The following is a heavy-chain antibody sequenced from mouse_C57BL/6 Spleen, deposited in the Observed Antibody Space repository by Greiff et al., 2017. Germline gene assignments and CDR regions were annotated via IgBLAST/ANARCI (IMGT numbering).Heavy chain of an antibody. J-gene: IGHJ4*01. D-gene: IGHD2-4*01. V-gene: IGHV1-82*01. CDR2: IYPGDGDT. Sequence: VQLQESGPELVKPGASVKISCKASGYAFSSSWMNWVKQRPGKGLEWIGRIYPGDGDTNYNGKFKGKATLTADKSSSTAYVQLSSLTSEDAAVYFCARQIYYDYGYAMDYWGQGTSVTGSS. CDR1: GYAFSSSW. CDR3: ARQIYYDYGYAMDY.